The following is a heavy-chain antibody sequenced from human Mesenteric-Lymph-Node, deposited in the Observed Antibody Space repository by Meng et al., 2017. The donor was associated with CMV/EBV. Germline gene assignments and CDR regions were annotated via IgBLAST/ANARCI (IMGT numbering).Heavy chain of an antibody. Sequence: GESLKISCAASGFTFSSYRMNWVRQAPGKGLEWVSSISSSSSHIYYADSVKGRFTISRDNAKNSLSLQMNSLRAEDTAVYYCARARDFDWLLTVDYWGQGTLVTVSS. CDR2: ISSSSSHI. V-gene: IGHV3-21*01. J-gene: IGHJ4*02. D-gene: IGHD3-9*01. CDR1: GFTFSSYR. CDR3: ARARDFDWLLTVDY.